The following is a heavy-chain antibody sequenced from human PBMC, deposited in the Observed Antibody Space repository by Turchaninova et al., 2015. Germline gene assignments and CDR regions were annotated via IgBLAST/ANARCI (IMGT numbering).Heavy chain of an antibody. V-gene: IGHV3-48*02. CDR1: GLTVSSYG. CDR2: ISTSSSSM. D-gene: IGHD6-6*01. CDR3: FAILARPDY. Sequence: EVQLLESGVGWVQLGVSRRFSCADSGLTVSSYGMNWVSPSPVKGLEWFSYISTSSSSMYYADSVKGRFTISRDNAKNSLYLQMNSLRDEDTAVYYCFAILARPDYWGQGTLVTVSS. J-gene: IGHJ4*02.